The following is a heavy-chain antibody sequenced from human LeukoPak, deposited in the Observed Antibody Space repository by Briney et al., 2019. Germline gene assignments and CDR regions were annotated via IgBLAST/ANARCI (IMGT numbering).Heavy chain of an antibody. CDR2: ISSSSSYI. J-gene: IGHJ6*03. V-gene: IGHV3-21*01. CDR3: ARGYSGYDVDYYYYMDV. Sequence: GGSLRLSCAASGFTFSSYSMNWVRQAPGKGLEWVSSISSSSSYIYYADSVKGRFTISRDNAKNSLYLQMNSLRAGDTAVYYCARGYSGYDVDYYYYMDVWGKGTTVTISS. D-gene: IGHD5-12*01. CDR1: GFTFSSYS.